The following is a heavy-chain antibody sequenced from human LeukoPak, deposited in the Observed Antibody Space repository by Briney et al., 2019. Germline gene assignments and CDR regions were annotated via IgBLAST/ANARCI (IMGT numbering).Heavy chain of an antibody. CDR1: GYTFTSYG. V-gene: IGHV1-18*01. J-gene: IGHJ6*02. CDR2: ISAYNGNT. D-gene: IGHD4-17*01. CDR3: ASGYGDDYYYGMDV. Sequence: GASVKVSCKASGYTFTSYGISWVRQAPGQGLEWMGWISAYNGNTNYAQKFQGRVTMTGNTSISTAYMELSSLRSEDTAVYYCASGYGDDYYYGMDVWGQGTTVTVSS.